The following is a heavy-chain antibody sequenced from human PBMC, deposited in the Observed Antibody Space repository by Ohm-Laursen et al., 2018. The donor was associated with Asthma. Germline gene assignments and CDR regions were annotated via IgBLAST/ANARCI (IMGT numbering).Heavy chain of an antibody. V-gene: IGHV4-30-4*01. CDR1: GGSIGSDDYY. CDR3: ARATYYYDSSGYYLDLFDY. CDR2: INHGGST. J-gene: IGHJ4*02. Sequence: SQTLSLTCTVSGGSIGSDDYYWSWIRQPPGKGLEWIGEINHGGSTNYNPSLKSRVTISVDTSKNQFSLKLSSVTAADTAVYYCARATYYYDSSGYYLDLFDYWDQGTLVTVSS. D-gene: IGHD3-22*01.